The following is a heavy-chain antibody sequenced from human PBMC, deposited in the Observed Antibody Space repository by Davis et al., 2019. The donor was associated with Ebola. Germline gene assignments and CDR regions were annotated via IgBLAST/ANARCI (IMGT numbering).Heavy chain of an antibody. CDR3: VREVDGGNRAEYFYH. J-gene: IGHJ1*01. V-gene: IGHV3-21*01. CDR1: GFTFNTYA. Sequence: GESLKISCAASGFTFNTYAMTWVRQAPGKGLEWVSCISDSGSRTFYADSVKGRFTISRDNARNSLFLQMDSLRVEDTALYYCVREVDGGNRAEYFYHWGQGTLVTVSS. CDR2: ISDSGSRT. D-gene: IGHD4-23*01.